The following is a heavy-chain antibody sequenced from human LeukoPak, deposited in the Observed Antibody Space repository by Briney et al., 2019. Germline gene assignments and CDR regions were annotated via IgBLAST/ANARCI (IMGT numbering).Heavy chain of an antibody. CDR2: VSGYNGNT. CDR1: GYTFTKYG. Sequence: ASVKVSCKASGYTFTKYGISWVRQAPGQGLEWMGWVSGYNGNTDYAQRLQGRVTMTTDTSTSTACMELRSLRSDDAAVYYCARQSVISSRSPDDAFDLWGQGTMVTVSS. V-gene: IGHV1-18*01. D-gene: IGHD2-21*01. J-gene: IGHJ3*01. CDR3: ARQSVISSRSPDDAFDL.